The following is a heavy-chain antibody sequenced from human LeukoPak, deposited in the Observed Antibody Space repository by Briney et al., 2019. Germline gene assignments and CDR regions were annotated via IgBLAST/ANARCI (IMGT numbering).Heavy chain of an antibody. CDR1: GGSISSSSYY. CDR3: ARDRMVAYYYYYYMDV. D-gene: IGHD4/OR15-4a*01. CDR2: IYYSGST. V-gene: IGHV4-39*07. Sequence: SETLSLTCTVSGGSISSSSYYWGWIRQPPGKGLEWIGSIYYSGSTYYNPSLKSRVTISVDTSKNQFSLKLSSVTAADTAVYYCARDRMVAYYYYYYMDVWGKGTTVTVSS. J-gene: IGHJ6*03.